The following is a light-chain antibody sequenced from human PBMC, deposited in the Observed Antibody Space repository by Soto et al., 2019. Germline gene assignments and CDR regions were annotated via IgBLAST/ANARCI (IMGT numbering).Light chain of an antibody. J-gene: IGLJ2*01. CDR1: STDVGSHNY. V-gene: IGLV2-14*01. CDR2: EVN. Sequence: QSALTQAASVSESPGQSISLSCGGTSTDVGSHNYVSWYQQHPGKAPKLIIFEVNNRPSGVSHRFSGSKSGNTASLTVAGLQTDDEADYFCSSYAGSNNLVFGGGTKLTVL. CDR3: SSYAGSNNLV.